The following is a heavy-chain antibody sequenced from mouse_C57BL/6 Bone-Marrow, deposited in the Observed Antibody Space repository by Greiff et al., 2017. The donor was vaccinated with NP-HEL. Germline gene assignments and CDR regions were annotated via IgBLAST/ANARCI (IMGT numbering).Heavy chain of an antibody. V-gene: IGHV1-76*01. J-gene: IGHJ2*01. CDR3: ARNCYYFDY. CDR2: IYPGSGNT. Sequence: QVQLQQSGAELVRPGASVKLSCKASGYTFTDYYINWVKQRPGQGLEWIARIYPGSGNTYYNEKFKGKATLTAEKSSSTAYMQLSSLTSEDSAVYFCARNCYYFDYWGQGTTLTVSS. CDR1: GYTFTDYY. D-gene: IGHD4-1*01.